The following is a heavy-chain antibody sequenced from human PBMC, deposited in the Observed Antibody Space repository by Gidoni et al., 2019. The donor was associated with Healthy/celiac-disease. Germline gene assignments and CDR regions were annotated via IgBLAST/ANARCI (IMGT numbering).Heavy chain of an antibody. CDR2: IYYSGST. D-gene: IGHD4-4*01. V-gene: IGHV4-59*01. J-gene: IGHJ4*02. CDR3: AREGQDYSNYYFDD. CDR1: GGSISSYY. Sequence: QVQLQESGPGLVKPSETLSLTCPVSGGSISSYYWSWIRQPPGKGLEWIGYIYYSGSTNYNPSLKSRGTISVDTSKNQFSRKLSSVTAEDTAVYYCAREGQDYSNYYFDDWGQGTLFTVSS.